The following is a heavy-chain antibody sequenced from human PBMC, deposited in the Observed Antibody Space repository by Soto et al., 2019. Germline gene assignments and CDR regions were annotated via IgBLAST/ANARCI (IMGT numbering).Heavy chain of an antibody. CDR1: GFTFSSYA. CDR3: AKRGWDYYGSGTQYAFDI. V-gene: IGHV3-23*01. D-gene: IGHD3-10*01. J-gene: IGHJ3*02. CDR2: ISGSGGST. Sequence: GGSLRLSCAASGFTFSSYAMSWVRQAPGKGLEWVSAISGSGGSTYYADSVKGRFTISRDNSKNTLYLQMNSLRAEDTAVYYCAKRGWDYYGSGTQYAFDIWGQGTMVTVSS.